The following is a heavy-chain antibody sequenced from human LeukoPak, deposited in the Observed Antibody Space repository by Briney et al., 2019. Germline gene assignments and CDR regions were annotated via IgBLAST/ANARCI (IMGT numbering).Heavy chain of an antibody. CDR1: GGTFSSYA. J-gene: IGHJ3*02. V-gene: IGHV1-69*05. Sequence: SVKVSCKASGGTFSSYAISWVRQAPGQGLEWIGRILPIFGTANYAQKFQGRVTNTTDESTSTAYMELSSLRSEDTAVYYCARAYQLPPDAFDIWGQGTMVTVSS. CDR3: ARAYQLPPDAFDI. CDR2: ILPIFGTA. D-gene: IGHD2-2*01.